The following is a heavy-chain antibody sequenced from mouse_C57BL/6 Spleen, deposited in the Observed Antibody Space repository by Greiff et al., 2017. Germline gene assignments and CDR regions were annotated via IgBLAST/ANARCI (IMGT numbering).Heavy chain of an antibody. CDR2: IYPGAGDT. CDR1: GYAFSSSW. D-gene: IGHD2-3*01. J-gene: IGHJ2*01. V-gene: IGHV1-82*01. CDR3: ARLRGYDGCLDY. Sequence: QVQLQQSGPELVKPGASVKISCKSSGYAFSSSWMNWVKQRPGKGLEWIGRIYPGAGDTNYNGKFKGKATRTAAKSSSTAYMQLSSLTSEDSAVYFCARLRGYDGCLDYWGQGTTLTVSS.